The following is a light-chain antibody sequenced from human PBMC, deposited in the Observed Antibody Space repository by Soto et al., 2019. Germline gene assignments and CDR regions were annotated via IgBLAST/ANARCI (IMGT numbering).Light chain of an antibody. CDR1: SSNIGSNT. CDR3: AAWDDSLNGYVV. CDR2: SNN. V-gene: IGLV1-44*01. Sequence: QSVLTQPPSASGTPGQRVTISCSGSSSNIGSNTVNWYQQLPGTAPKLLIYSNNQRPSGVPDRFSGSKSGTSASLAISGLPSEDEADYSCAAWDDSLNGYVVFGGGTKLTVL. J-gene: IGLJ2*01.